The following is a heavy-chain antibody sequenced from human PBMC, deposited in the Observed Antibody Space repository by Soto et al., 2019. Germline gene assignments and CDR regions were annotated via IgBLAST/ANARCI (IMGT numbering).Heavy chain of an antibody. CDR3: AXGYCSSGSYYDHDAFDI. CDR1: GGSISSGAYY. Sequence: SETLSLTCTVSGGSISSGAYYWSWIRQPPGKGLEWLGYIYYSGSTYYKPSLKRRPTIAADTSKNHSSLKLGSLTAADAAVYYCAXGYCSSGSYYDHDAFDIWGQGTLVTVSS. J-gene: IGHJ3*02. D-gene: IGHD2-15*01. V-gene: IGHV4-30-4*01. CDR2: IYYSGST.